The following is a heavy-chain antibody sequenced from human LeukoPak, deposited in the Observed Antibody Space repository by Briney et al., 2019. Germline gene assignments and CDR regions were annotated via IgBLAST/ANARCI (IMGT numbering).Heavy chain of an antibody. Sequence: PGGSLRLSCAASGFTFDDYAMHWVRQAPGKGLEWVSGISWNSGSIGYADSVKGRFTISRDNAKNSLYLQMNSLRAEDTALYYCAKDHETWGQGTLVTVSS. CDR2: ISWNSGSI. CDR1: GFTFDDYA. J-gene: IGHJ5*02. V-gene: IGHV3-9*01. CDR3: AKDHET.